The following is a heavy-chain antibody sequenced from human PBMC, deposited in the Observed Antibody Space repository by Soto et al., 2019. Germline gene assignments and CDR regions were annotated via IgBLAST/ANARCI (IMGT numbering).Heavy chain of an antibody. CDR3: ARDCWLGGGDCYLYGMDV. CDR2: ISYDGSNK. D-gene: IGHD2-21*02. Sequence: GGSLRLSCAASGFTFSSYAMHWVRQAPGKGLEWVAVISYDGSNKYYADSVKGRFTISRDNSKNTLYLQMNSLRAEDTAVYYCARDCWLGGGDCYLYGMDVWGQGTTVTVSS. CDR1: GFTFSSYA. J-gene: IGHJ6*02. V-gene: IGHV3-30-3*01.